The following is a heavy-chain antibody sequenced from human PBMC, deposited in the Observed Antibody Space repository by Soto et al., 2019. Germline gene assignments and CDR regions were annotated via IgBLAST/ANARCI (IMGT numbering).Heavy chain of an antibody. CDR1: GGSIIGIDYC. CDR2: IYYSGST. Sequence: SLTLRVPWTVAGGSIIGIDYCCGWIRQPPGKGLEWIGSIYYSGSTYYNPSLKSRVTISVDTSKNQFALKLSSVTAADTAVYYCARLVYDSSGYRPGWGQGALASGS. J-gene: IGHJ4*02. D-gene: IGHD3-22*01. CDR3: ARLVYDSSGYRPG. V-gene: IGHV4-39*01.